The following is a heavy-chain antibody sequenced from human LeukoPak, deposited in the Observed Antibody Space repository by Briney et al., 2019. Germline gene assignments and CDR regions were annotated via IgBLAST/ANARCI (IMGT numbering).Heavy chain of an antibody. CDR2: IYHSGST. J-gene: IGHJ6*03. Sequence: SETLSLTCTVSGYSISSGYYWGWIRQPPGKGLEWIGSIYHSGSTYYNPSLKSRVTISVDTSKNQFSLKLSSVTAADTAVYYCARAKPYYYDSSGYYPPYYYYYYMDVWGKGTTVTVSS. D-gene: IGHD3-22*01. V-gene: IGHV4-38-2*02. CDR1: GYSISSGYY. CDR3: ARAKPYYYDSSGYYPPYYYYYYMDV.